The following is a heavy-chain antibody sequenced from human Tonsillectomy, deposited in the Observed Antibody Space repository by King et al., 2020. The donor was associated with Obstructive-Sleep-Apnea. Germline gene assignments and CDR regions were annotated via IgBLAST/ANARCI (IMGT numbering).Heavy chain of an antibody. Sequence: VQLVESGAEVKNPGASVKVSCKASGYTFTGYYIHWLRQAPGQGLEWLGWISPNSGDTNYAHKFQGRVTMTRDTSISTAYMELSRLRSDDTAVYYCASGPTRIHGEGWFDPWGQGTLVTVSS. D-gene: IGHD4-17*01. CDR3: ASGPTRIHGEGWFDP. CDR1: GYTFTGYY. V-gene: IGHV1-2*07. CDR2: ISPNSGDT. J-gene: IGHJ5*02.